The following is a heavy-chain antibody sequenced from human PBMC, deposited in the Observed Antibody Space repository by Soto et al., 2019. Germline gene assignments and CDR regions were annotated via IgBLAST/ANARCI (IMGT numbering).Heavy chain of an antibody. J-gene: IGHJ6*02. D-gene: IGHD3-22*01. CDR3: ARSRRYYDSSGYMGRGMDV. Sequence: QVQLQQWGAGLLKPSETLSLTCAVYGGSFSGYYWSWIRQPPGKGLEWIGEINHSGSTNYNPSLKSRVTISVDTSKNQFSLKLSSVTAADTAVYYCARSRRYYDSSGYMGRGMDVWGQGTTVTVSS. CDR2: INHSGST. V-gene: IGHV4-34*01. CDR1: GGSFSGYY.